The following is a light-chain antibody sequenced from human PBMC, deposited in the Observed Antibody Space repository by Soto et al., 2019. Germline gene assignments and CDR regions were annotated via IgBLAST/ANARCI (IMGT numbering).Light chain of an antibody. CDR2: DVS. J-gene: IGLJ1*01. V-gene: IGLV2-11*01. Sequence: QSVLTQPRSVSGSPGQSVTISCTGTSSDVGGYNYVSWYQQHPGKAPKVMIYDVSKRPSGVPDRFSGSKSGNTASLTISGLHAEDEAYYYCCSYAGSPYVFGTGTKVTVL. CDR3: CSYAGSPYV. CDR1: SSDVGGYNY.